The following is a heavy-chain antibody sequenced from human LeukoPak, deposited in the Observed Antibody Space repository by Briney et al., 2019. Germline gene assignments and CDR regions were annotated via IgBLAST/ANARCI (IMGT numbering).Heavy chain of an antibody. CDR1: GFTFSSYA. J-gene: IGHJ4*02. CDR2: ISGSGGST. Sequence: PGGSLRLSCAASGFTFSSYAMSWVRQAPGKGLEWVSGISGSGGSTYHADSVKGRYTISRDNSKNTLYLQMNSLRAEDTAVYYCAKLYDSGSFYLDFWGQGTLVTVSS. CDR3: AKLYDSGSFYLDF. V-gene: IGHV3-23*01. D-gene: IGHD3-10*01.